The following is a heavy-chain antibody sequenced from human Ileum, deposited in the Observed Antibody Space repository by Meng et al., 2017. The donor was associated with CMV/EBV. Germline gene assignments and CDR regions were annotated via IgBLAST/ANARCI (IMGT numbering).Heavy chain of an antibody. V-gene: IGHV1-2*02. CDR1: GYTFTDYY. CDR3: AREIIMAARAFGY. Sequence: QVQLAQSGTEVKKPGASVKVSCKASGYTFTDYYMHWVRQSPGQGLEWMGWIKPHSGDTKYEKKFQGRVTMTSDTSISTVYMELTRPTPDDTAIYYCAREIIMAARAFGYWGQGTLVTVSS. D-gene: IGHD5-12*01. J-gene: IGHJ4*02. CDR2: IKPHSGDT.